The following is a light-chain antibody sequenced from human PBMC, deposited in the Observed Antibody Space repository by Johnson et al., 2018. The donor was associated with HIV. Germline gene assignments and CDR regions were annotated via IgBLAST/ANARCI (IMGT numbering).Light chain of an antibody. CDR2: ENT. J-gene: IGLJ1*01. V-gene: IGLV1-51*02. CDR1: SSNIGNNY. CDR3: ATWARSLSAGGV. Sequence: QSVLTQPPSVSAAPGQKVTISCSGSSSNIGNNYVSWYQHLPGTAPKLLIYENTKRPSGVPDRFSGSKSGSSATLGITGLQTGDEADYYCATWARSLSAGGVFGTGTKVTVL.